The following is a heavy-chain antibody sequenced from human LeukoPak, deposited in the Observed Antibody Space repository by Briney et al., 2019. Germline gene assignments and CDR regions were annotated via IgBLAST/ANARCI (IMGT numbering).Heavy chain of an antibody. D-gene: IGHD3-3*01. J-gene: IGHJ4*02. CDR1: GYTFTSYD. Sequence: GASVKVSCKASGYTFTSYDINWVRQATGQGLEWMGWMNPNSGNTGYAQKFQGRVTMTRNTSISTAYMELSSLRSEDTAVYYCARVGDTIFGVVIRQLDYWGQGTLVTVSS. V-gene: IGHV1-8*01. CDR3: ARVGDTIFGVVIRQLDY. CDR2: MNPNSGNT.